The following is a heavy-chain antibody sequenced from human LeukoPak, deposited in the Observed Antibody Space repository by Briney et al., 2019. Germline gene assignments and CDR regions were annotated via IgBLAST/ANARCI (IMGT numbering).Heavy chain of an antibody. V-gene: IGHV3-11*01. J-gene: IGHJ4*02. CDR2: ISSSGSTI. Sequence: GGSLRLSCAASGFTFSDYYMSWFRQAPGKGLKWVSYISSSGSTIYYADSVKGRFTISRDNAKNSLYLQMNSLRAEDTAVYYCARKQKVSSDYSPYWGQGTLVTVSS. CDR1: GFTFSDYY. D-gene: IGHD1-26*01. CDR3: ARKQKVSSDYSPY.